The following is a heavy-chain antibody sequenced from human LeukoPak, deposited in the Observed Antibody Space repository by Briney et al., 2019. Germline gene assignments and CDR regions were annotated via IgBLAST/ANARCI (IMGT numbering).Heavy chain of an antibody. CDR2: IYYSGST. D-gene: IGHD6-6*01. J-gene: IGHJ4*02. Sequence: SETLSLTCTVSGGSISSYYWSWIRQPPGKGLEWIGYIYYSGSTNYNPSLKSRVTISVDTSENQFSLKLSSVTAADTAVYYCARTPSIAARPKEGYYFDYWGQGTLVTVSS. CDR3: ARTPSIAARPKEGYYFDY. CDR1: GGSISSYY. V-gene: IGHV4-59*08.